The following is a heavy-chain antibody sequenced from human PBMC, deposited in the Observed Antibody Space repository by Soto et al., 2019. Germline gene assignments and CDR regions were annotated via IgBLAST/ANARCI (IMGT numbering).Heavy chain of an antibody. Sequence: SAVKVSCKASGDPFPIYGISWVRQAPGQGLEWMGWITAYNGNTNYAQKLQGRVTMTTDTSTSTAYMELRSLRSDDTAVYYCARVPRDLECLDYWGQGTVVTVSS. CDR3: ARVPRDLECLDY. V-gene: IGHV1-18*04. CDR1: GDPFPIYG. J-gene: IGHJ4*02. CDR2: ITAYNGNT.